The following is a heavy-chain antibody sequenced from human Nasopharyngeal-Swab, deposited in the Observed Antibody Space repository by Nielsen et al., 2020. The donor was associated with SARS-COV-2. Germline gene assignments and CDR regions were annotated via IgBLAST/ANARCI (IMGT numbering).Heavy chain of an antibody. J-gene: IGHJ3*02. CDR3: ARHGADCSRTSCYRRHGFDI. CDR1: GFTFSNAW. V-gene: IGHV3-7*01. Sequence: GGSLRLSCAASGFTFSNAWMSWVRQAPGKGLEWVANINQDGSLIHYVDSVKGRFTISRDNARNSLYLQMRSLRAEDTAVYHCARHGADCSRTSCYRRHGFDIWGQGTMVTVSS. D-gene: IGHD2-2*02. CDR2: INQDGSLI.